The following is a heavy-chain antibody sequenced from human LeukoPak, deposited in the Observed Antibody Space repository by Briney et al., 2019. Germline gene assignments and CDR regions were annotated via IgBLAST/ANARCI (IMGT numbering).Heavy chain of an antibody. J-gene: IGHJ5*02. D-gene: IGHD2/OR15-2a*01. CDR3: AALHYFGHGATRT. CDR1: GASIKSYH. V-gene: IGHV4-4*07. Sequence: SETLSLTCSVSGASIKSYHWSWIRQSAGKGLEWIGRIYSSGRVDHNPSLENRVSMSVDTSRNELLLELDSVTAADTGVYYCAALHYFGHGATRTWGQGTLVTVFS. CDR2: IYSSGRV.